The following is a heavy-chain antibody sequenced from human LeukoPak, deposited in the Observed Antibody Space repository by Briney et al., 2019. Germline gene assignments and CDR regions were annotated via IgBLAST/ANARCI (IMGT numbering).Heavy chain of an antibody. J-gene: IGHJ6*03. CDR2: IKQDGSQK. V-gene: IGHV3-7*01. Sequence: PGGSLRLSCAASGFTFSSYWMSWVRQAPGKGLEWVANIKQDGSQKYYVDSVKGRFTISRDNANNLLYLQMNSLRVEDTAVYYCARGPILRHFDYYMDVWGKGTTVIISS. CDR1: GFTFSSYW. D-gene: IGHD3-9*01. CDR3: ARGPILRHFDYYMDV.